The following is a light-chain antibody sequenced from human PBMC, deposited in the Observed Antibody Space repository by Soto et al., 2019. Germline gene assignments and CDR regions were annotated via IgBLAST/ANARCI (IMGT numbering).Light chain of an antibody. J-gene: IGLJ1*01. CDR3: CSYVGASTYV. CDR2: GNI. CDR1: SSNIGAGYD. V-gene: IGLV1-40*01. Sequence: QSVLAQPPSVSGAPGQKVTISCTGSSSNIGAGYDLHWYQQLPGTAPKLLLYGNINRPSGVPDRFSGSTSGSTASLTISGLQTEDEADYYCCSYVGASTYVFGTGTKVTAL.